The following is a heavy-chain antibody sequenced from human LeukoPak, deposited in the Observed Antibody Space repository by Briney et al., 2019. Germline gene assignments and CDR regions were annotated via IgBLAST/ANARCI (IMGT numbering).Heavy chain of an antibody. Sequence: GGSLRLSCAASGFTFSSYAMHWVRQAPGKGLEWVAVTSYDGSNKYYADSVKGRFTISRDNSKNTLYLQMNSLRAEDTAVYYCARVRGVRGPGGWFDPWGQGTLVTVSS. J-gene: IGHJ5*02. CDR3: ARVRGVRGPGGWFDP. V-gene: IGHV3-30-3*01. D-gene: IGHD3-10*01. CDR1: GFTFSSYA. CDR2: TSYDGSNK.